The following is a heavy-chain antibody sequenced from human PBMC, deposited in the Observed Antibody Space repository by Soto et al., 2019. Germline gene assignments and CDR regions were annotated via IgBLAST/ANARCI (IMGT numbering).Heavy chain of an antibody. CDR3: ARAFGGLRPFDY. J-gene: IGHJ4*02. D-gene: IGHD5-12*01. Sequence: QVQLVQSGAEVKKPGASVKVSCKASGYTFTSYAMHWVRQAPGQRLEWMGWINAGNGNTKYSQKFQGRVTITGDTSASTAYMELSSLRSEDTAVYYCARAFGGLRPFDYWGQGTLVTVSS. CDR2: INAGNGNT. V-gene: IGHV1-3*01. CDR1: GYTFTSYA.